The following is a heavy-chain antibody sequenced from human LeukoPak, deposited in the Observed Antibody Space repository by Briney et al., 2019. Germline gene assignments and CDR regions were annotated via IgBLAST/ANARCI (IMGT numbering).Heavy chain of an antibody. CDR3: ARNAGGYLLLNSFDY. V-gene: IGHV3-7*01. CDR1: GFTFSSYW. J-gene: IGHJ4*02. Sequence: GGSLRLSCAASGFTFSSYWMSWVRQAPGKGLEWVANIKRDGSEKYYVDSVKGRFTISRNNAKNSLYLQMNSLRAEDTAGYYCARNAGGYLLLNSFDYWGQGTLVTVSS. CDR2: IKRDGSEK. D-gene: IGHD2-15*01.